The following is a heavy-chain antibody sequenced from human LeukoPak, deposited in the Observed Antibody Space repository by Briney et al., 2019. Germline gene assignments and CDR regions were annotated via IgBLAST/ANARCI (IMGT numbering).Heavy chain of an antibody. CDR2: IYYSGST. CDR3: ARGGYSGSYTVDN. CDR1: GGSISSYY. Sequence: SETLSLTCTVSGGSISSYYWSWIRQPPGKGLEWIGYIYYSGSTNYNPSLKSRVTISVDTSKNQFSLNLSSVTAADTAVYYCARGGYSGSYTVDNWGQGTLVTVSS. J-gene: IGHJ4*02. D-gene: IGHD1-26*01. V-gene: IGHV4-59*08.